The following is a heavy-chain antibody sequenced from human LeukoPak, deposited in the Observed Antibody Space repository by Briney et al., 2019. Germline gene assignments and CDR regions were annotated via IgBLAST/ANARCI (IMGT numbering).Heavy chain of an antibody. CDR3: AREERTMVRGVISHYYYYGMDV. D-gene: IGHD3-10*01. J-gene: IGHJ6*02. V-gene: IGHV1-2*02. CDR2: INPNSGGT. Sequence: ASVTVSCKASGYTFTGYNMHWVRQAPGQGLEWMGWINPNSGGTNYAQKFQGRVTMTRDTSISTAYMELSRLRSDDTAVYYCAREERTMVRGVISHYYYYGMDVWGQGTTVTVSS. CDR1: GYTFTGYN.